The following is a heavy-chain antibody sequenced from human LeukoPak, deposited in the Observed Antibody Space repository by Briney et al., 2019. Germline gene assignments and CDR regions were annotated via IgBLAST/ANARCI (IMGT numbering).Heavy chain of an antibody. CDR3: ATGSGWYGLDY. Sequence: PSETLSLTCAVYGASFSGYYWSWIRQPPGKGLEWIGETNHSGSTTYTPPLKSRVTISVDTSKNKFSLKLTLLPAPDTAVYYCATGSGWYGLDYWGQGTLVTVSS. D-gene: IGHD6-19*01. J-gene: IGHJ4*02. CDR2: TNHSGST. V-gene: IGHV4-34*01. CDR1: GASFSGYY.